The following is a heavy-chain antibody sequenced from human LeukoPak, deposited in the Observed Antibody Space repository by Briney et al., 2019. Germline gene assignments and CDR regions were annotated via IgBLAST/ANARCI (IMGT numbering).Heavy chain of an antibody. Sequence: PGGSLRLSCAASGFTFSSYEMNWVRQAPGKGLEWVSYISSGSTIYYADSVKGRFTISRDNAKNSLYLQMNSLRAEDTAVYYCARGLVGSSGFDYWGQGTLVTVSS. J-gene: IGHJ4*02. CDR3: ARGLVGSSGFDY. CDR1: GFTFSSYE. V-gene: IGHV3-48*03. D-gene: IGHD6-19*01. CDR2: ISSGSTI.